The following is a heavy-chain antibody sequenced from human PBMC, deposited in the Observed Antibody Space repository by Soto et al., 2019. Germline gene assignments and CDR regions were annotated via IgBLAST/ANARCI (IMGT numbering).Heavy chain of an antibody. J-gene: IGHJ3*02. Sequence: TTCLTSAVLWLYVNGGYYSWGWMRQQQGTVGEWIGFTNDSGSTYNISSVKSRVTISVDRSKNHFFLNLPSVTEADTAVYYCATFRKFLQIWGQGTKVTVS. CDR2: TNDSGST. CDR3: ATFRKFLQI. V-gene: IGHV4-30-2*01. CDR1: WLYVNGGYYS.